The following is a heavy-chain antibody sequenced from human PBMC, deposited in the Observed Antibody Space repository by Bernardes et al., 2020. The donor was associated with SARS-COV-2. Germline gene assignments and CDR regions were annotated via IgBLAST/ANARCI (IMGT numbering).Heavy chain of an antibody. CDR3: ARGPISSIDY. CDR1: GYTFTHYY. V-gene: IGHV1-2*02. Sequence: ASVKVSCKASGYTFTHYYIHWVRQAPGQGFEWMGWINPSSGVTNYAQKFQGGVTMTRDTSISTAYMELNSLRADDTAVFYCARGPISSIDYWGQGSLVTVSS. CDR2: INPSSGVT. J-gene: IGHJ4*02. D-gene: IGHD3-10*01.